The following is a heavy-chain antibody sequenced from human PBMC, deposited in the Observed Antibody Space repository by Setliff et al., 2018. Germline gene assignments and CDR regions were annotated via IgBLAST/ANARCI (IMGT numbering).Heavy chain of an antibody. J-gene: IGHJ4*02. Sequence: PGGSLRLSCAASGFTFTNYFIHWVRQAPGKGLEWVAVMSLDETNKYNADSVRCRFTISRDISKKTLYLKMNSLRPEDTAVYYCAKRGPYCSGGTCHYYFDYWGQGTLVTVS. CDR3: AKRGPYCSGGTCHYYFDY. CDR1: GFTFTNYF. D-gene: IGHD2-15*01. CDR2: MSLDETNK. V-gene: IGHV3-30-3*02.